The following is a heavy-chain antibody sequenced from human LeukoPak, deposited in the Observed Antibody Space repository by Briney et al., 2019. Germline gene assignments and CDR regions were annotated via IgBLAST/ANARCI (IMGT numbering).Heavy chain of an antibody. CDR1: GYSFTSYW. CDR2: IYPGDSDT. V-gene: IGHV5-51*01. J-gene: IGHJ6*03. D-gene: IGHD1-20*01. Sequence: GESLKISCKGSGYSFTSYWIGWVRQMPGKGLEWMGIIYPGDSDTRYSPSFQGQVTISADKSISTAYLQWSSLKASDTAMYYCARSGITGTPGYYYYMDVWGKGTTVTVSS. CDR3: ARSGITGTPGYYYYMDV.